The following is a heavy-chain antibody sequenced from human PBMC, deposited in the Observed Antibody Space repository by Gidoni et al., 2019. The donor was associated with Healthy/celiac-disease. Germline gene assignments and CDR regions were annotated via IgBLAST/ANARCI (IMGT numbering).Heavy chain of an antibody. V-gene: IGHV4-59*01. CDR2: IYYSGST. CDR3: ARRRGGTGMDV. CDR1: GDSISSYY. J-gene: IGHJ6*02. Sequence: QVQLQESGPGLVKPSETLSLTCTVSGDSISSYYWSWIRQPPGKGLEWIGYIYYSGSTNYNPSLKSRVTISVDTSKNQFSLKLSSVTAADTAVYYCARRRGGTGMDVWGQGTTVTVSS. D-gene: IGHD3-16*01.